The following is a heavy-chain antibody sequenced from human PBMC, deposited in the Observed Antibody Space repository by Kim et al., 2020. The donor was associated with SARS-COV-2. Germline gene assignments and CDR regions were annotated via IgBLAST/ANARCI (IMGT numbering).Heavy chain of an antibody. V-gene: IGHV3-15*01. CDR2: IKSKTDGGTA. J-gene: IGHJ1*01. Sequence: GGSLRLSCAVSGIPFSGAWFNWVRQSPGKGLEWVGRIKSKTDGGTADLAAPVKGRFAISRDDSKNTLYLLMNNVETDDSAVYYCTTVSMRWGQGTLVTVSS. CDR1: GIPFSGAW. CDR3: TTVSMR. D-gene: IGHD2-2*01.